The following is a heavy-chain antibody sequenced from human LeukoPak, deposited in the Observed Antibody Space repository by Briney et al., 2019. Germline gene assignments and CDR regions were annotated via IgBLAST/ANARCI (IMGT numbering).Heavy chain of an antibody. Sequence: GGSLRLSCAASGFTFSSYSMNWVRQAPGKGLEWVSYISSSSSTIYYADSVKGRFTISRDNAKNSLYLQMNSLRAEDTAVYYCARDRVEYDLTNPVDYWGQGTLVTVSS. CDR3: ARDRVEYDLTNPVDY. V-gene: IGHV3-48*01. CDR2: ISSSSSTI. CDR1: GFTFSSYS. D-gene: IGHD2-8*01. J-gene: IGHJ4*02.